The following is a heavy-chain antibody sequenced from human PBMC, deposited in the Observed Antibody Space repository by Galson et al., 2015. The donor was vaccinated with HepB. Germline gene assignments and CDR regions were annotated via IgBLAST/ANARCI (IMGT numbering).Heavy chain of an antibody. CDR1: GFSFSTYA. CDR3: ARGGRNWYPTRAEYLDY. J-gene: IGHJ1*01. V-gene: IGHV3-30*04. D-gene: IGHD6-13*01. CDR2: LSYDGNNK. Sequence: SLRLSCAGSGFSFSTYAMHWVRQAPGKGLEWVAVLSYDGNNKYYVDSVKGRLTISRDNYKSTLSLQMNSLRAEDTAVYYCARGGRNWYPTRAEYLDYWGQGTPVTVSS.